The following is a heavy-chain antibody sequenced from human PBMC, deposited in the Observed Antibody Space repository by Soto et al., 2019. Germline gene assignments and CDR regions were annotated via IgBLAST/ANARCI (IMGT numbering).Heavy chain of an antibody. CDR1: GGTFSSYA. Sequence: QVQLVQSGAEVKKPGASVKVSCKASGGTFSSYAISWVRQAPGQGLEWMGGIIPIFGTANCAQKFQARVTITADESTSTGYMELSSLRSEDTAVYYCARGDFSGSYLVGWFDSCGQGTLVTVSS. V-gene: IGHV1-69*01. D-gene: IGHD1-26*01. CDR2: IIPIFGTA. CDR3: ARGDFSGSYLVGWFDS. J-gene: IGHJ5*01.